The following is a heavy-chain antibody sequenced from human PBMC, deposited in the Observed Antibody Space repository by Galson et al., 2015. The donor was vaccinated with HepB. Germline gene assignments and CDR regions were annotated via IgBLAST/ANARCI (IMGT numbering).Heavy chain of an antibody. J-gene: IGHJ6*02. CDR3: ARRISLVRGIITKPDYYYGMDV. V-gene: IGHV3-74*01. Sequence: SLRLSCAASGFTFSNYWMHWVRQAPGKGLVWVSHINGDGDTTNYADSVKGRFTISRDNADNTVYLQMNSLRAEDTAVYYCARRISLVRGIITKPDYYYGMDVWGQGTTVTVAS. D-gene: IGHD3-10*01. CDR2: INGDGDTT. CDR1: GFTFSNYW.